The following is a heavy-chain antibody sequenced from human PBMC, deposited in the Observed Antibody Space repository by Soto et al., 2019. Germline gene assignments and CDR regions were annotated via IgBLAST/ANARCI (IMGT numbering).Heavy chain of an antibody. CDR3: AKEPVGPDWYFDL. J-gene: IGHJ2*01. V-gene: IGHV3-21*04. Sequence: PGGSLRLSCTASAFTFNTYSMNWVRQAPGKGLEWVSSISSSSRYVYYTDSVKGRFTVSRDNAKNSLYLQMNSLRAEDTAVYNCAKEPVGPDWYFDLWGRGTLVTVSS. CDR2: ISSSSRYV. CDR1: AFTFNTYS.